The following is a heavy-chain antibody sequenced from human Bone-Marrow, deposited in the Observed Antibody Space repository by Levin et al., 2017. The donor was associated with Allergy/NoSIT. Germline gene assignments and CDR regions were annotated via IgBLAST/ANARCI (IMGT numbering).Heavy chain of an antibody. V-gene: IGHV3-7*01. CDR2: IKQDGSEK. D-gene: IGHD3-3*01. CDR1: GFTFSSYW. CDR3: ARMSAGRITIVARPWEGLRGVG. Sequence: LGESLKISCAASGFTFSSYWMSWVRQAPGKGLEWVANIKQDGSEKYYVDSVKGRFTISRDNAKNSLYLQMNSLRAEDTAVYYCARMSAGRITIVARPWEGLRGVGWGQGTTVTVSS. J-gene: IGHJ6*02.